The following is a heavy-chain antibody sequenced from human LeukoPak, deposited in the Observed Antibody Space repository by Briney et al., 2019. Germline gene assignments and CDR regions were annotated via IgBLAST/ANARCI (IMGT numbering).Heavy chain of an antibody. CDR2: INPNSGGT. J-gene: IGHJ4*02. CDR1: GYTFTGYY. V-gene: IGHV1-2*06. Sequence: ASVKVSCKASGYTFTGYYMHWVRQAPGQGLEWMGRINPNSGGTNYAQGFQGRVTMTRDTSISTAYMELSRLRSDDTAVYYCAREHYYDSSGYYYRKLDYWGQGTLVTVSS. CDR3: AREHYYDSSGYYYRKLDY. D-gene: IGHD3-22*01.